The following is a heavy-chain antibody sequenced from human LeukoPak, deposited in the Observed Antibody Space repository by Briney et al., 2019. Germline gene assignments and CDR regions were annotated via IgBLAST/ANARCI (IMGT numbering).Heavy chain of an antibody. Sequence: SVKVSCKTSGCTFSSHVISWVRQAPGQGLEWMGGIIPIFGTANYAQKFQGRVTITADKSTNKVYMELSSLRSDDTAIYFCARVNGYCSSISCFLDYWGQGTLVTVSS. CDR1: GCTFSSHV. V-gene: IGHV1-69*06. D-gene: IGHD2-2*01. CDR2: IIPIFGTA. CDR3: ARVNGYCSSISCFLDY. J-gene: IGHJ4*02.